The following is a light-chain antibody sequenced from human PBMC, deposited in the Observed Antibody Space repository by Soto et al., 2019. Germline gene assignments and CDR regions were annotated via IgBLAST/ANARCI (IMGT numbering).Light chain of an antibody. J-gene: IGKJ1*01. CDR2: AAS. Sequence: IVLAQYPGTLSLSPGERATLYFRASQSVSSNHLAWYQQKPGQAPRLLIFAASNRATGIPDRFSGSGSGTDFTLTISRLEPEDFAMYFCQQYSSPPQTFGQGTKVAIK. CDR3: QQYSSPPQT. V-gene: IGKV3-20*01. CDR1: QSVSSNH.